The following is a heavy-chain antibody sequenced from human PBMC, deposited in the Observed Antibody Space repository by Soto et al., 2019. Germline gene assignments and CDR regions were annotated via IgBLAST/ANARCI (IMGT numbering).Heavy chain of an antibody. V-gene: IGHV1-18*01. Sequence: QVQLVQSGAEVTKPGASVKVSCKASGYTFSTYGISWVRQDPGQGLEWMGWTSGNNDKKNYSQKFKGRVTMTTDTSTNTAYLELSSLSTDDTALYYCARESRGYEDYWGQGTLVIVSS. CDR1: GYTFSTYG. J-gene: IGHJ4*02. D-gene: IGHD5-12*01. CDR2: TSGNNDKK. CDR3: ARESRGYEDY.